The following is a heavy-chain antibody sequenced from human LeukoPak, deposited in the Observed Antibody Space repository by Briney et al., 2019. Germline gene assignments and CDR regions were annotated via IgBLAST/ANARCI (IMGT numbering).Heavy chain of an antibody. J-gene: IGHJ5*02. CDR3: ARGLRGGDYQLLPFGS. D-gene: IGHD3-22*01. Sequence: SETLSLTCTVAGDSISDNYWNWIRQPPGKGLEWIGYVYYSGSTNYSPSLKSRVTISVDTSKNQFSLKLSSVTAADTAVYYCARGLRGGDYQLLPFGSWGQGTLVTVSS. CDR2: VYYSGST. V-gene: IGHV4-59*01. CDR1: GDSISDNY.